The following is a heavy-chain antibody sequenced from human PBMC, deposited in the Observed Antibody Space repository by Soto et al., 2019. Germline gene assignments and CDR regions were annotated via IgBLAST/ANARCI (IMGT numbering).Heavy chain of an antibody. D-gene: IGHD2-8*01. CDR3: ARNGGMDV. CDR1: GFTFSMYS. Sequence: EVQLVESGGGLVQPGGSLRLSCAVSGFTFSMYSMNWVRQAPGKGLEWVAYIGASTTYYADSVKGRFTISRDNSKNSLYLQMKSLRDDDTAVYYCARNGGMDVWGQGTTVTVS. J-gene: IGHJ6*02. CDR2: IGASTT. V-gene: IGHV3-48*02.